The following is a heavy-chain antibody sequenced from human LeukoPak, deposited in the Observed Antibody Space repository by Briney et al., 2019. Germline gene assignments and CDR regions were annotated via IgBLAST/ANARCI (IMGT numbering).Heavy chain of an antibody. CDR1: GGSISSYY. V-gene: IGHV4-4*07. J-gene: IGHJ5*02. D-gene: IGHD2-2*01. CDR2: IYTSGST. Sequence: SETLSLTCTVSGGSISSYYWSWIRQPAGKGLEWIGRIYTSGSTNYNPSLKSRVTMSVDTSKNQFSLKLSSVTAADTAVYYCARGGMEYQLMYNWFDPWGQGTLVTVSS. CDR3: ARGGMEYQLMYNWFDP.